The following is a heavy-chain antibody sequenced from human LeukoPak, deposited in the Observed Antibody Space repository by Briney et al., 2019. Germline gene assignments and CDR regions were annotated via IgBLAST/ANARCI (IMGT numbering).Heavy chain of an antibody. CDR3: ARGIFGVVISHYYYYMDV. J-gene: IGHJ6*03. CDR1: GGSISSYY. D-gene: IGHD3-3*01. V-gene: IGHV4-4*09. Sequence: PSETLSLTCTVSGGSISSYYWSWIRQPPGKGPEWIGYIYTSGSTNYNPSLKSRVTISVDTSKNQFSLKLSSVTAADTAVYYCARGIFGVVISHYYYYMDVWGKGTTVTVSS. CDR2: IYTSGST.